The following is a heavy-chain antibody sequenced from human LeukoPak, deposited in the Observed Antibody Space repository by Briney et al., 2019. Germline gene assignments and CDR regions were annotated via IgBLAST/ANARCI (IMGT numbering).Heavy chain of an antibody. D-gene: IGHD6-19*01. CDR1: GYTFTRYG. Sequence: ASVKVSCRASGYTFTRYGVSWVRQAPGQRLELMGWINAGNGNTKYSQKFQGRVTITRDTSASTAYMELSSLRSEDTAVYYCARRIPVAGLDYWGQGTLVTVSS. CDR3: ARRIPVAGLDY. J-gene: IGHJ4*02. V-gene: IGHV1-3*01. CDR2: INAGNGNT.